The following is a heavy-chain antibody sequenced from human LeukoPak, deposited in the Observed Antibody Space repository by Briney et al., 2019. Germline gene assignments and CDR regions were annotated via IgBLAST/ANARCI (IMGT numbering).Heavy chain of an antibody. D-gene: IGHD2-15*01. J-gene: IGHJ4*02. CDR1: GFTFSSYA. Sequence: GGSLRLSCGGSGFTFSSYAISWVRPAPGKGLEWVSAISGSGTDTFYANSVKGRFTISRDNPKNTLYLQMNSLRAEDTAVYYCAKGGGSSCYSPSDYWGQGTMVTVSS. V-gene: IGHV3-23*01. CDR3: AKGGGSSCYSPSDY. CDR2: ISGSGTDT.